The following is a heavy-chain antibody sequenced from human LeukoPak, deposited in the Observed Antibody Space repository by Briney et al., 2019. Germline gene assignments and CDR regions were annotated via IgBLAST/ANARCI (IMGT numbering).Heavy chain of an antibody. CDR2: ISGSGGST. CDR3: ASRTDYYDSSGYYWDIDY. CDR1: GGSISSGGYS. Sequence: PSETLSLTCAVSGGSISSGGYSWSWVRQAPGKGLEWVSAISGSGGSTYYADSVKGRFTISRDNSKNTLYLQMNSLRAEDTAVYYCASRTDYYDSSGYYWDIDYWGQGTLVTVSS. J-gene: IGHJ4*02. D-gene: IGHD3-22*01. V-gene: IGHV3-23*01.